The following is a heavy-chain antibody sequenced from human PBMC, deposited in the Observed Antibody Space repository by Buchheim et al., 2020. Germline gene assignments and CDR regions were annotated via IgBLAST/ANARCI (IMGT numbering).Heavy chain of an antibody. Sequence: QAQLVESGGCVVQPGGSLRLSCAASGFTFSGSGMHWVRQAPGKGLEWVAVILYDGSNKNYGDSVKGRFTISRDNSKNTLYLQMNSLRVEDTAVYYCAKGDYYYNMDVWGKGTT. V-gene: IGHV3-30*18. CDR3: AKGDYYYNMDV. CDR2: ILYDGSNK. J-gene: IGHJ6*03. CDR1: GFTFSGSG.